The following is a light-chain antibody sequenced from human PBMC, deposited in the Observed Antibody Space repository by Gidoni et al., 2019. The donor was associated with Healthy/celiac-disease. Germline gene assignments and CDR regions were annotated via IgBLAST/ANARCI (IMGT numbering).Light chain of an antibody. Sequence: DIQMTQSPYSLSASVGDRVTITCRASKSISSYLNWYQQKPGKAPKLLIYAASSLQSGVPSRFSGSGSGTAFTLTISSLQPEDFATYYCQQSYSTPDTFGQXTKLEIK. CDR3: QQSYSTPDT. V-gene: IGKV1-39*01. CDR1: KSISSY. CDR2: AAS. J-gene: IGKJ2*01.